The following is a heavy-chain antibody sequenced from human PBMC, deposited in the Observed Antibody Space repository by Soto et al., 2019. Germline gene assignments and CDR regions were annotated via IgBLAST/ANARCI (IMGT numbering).Heavy chain of an antibody. CDR3: AGGRIVVVGSRAYYGMDV. J-gene: IGHJ6*02. CDR2: IIPVFGLV. V-gene: IGHV1-69*01. Sequence: QVHLLLQSWAEVKTPGSSVKVSCKASGGTPSNSAISWVRQAPGQGLEWMWGIIPVFGLVKYAQNFQGRVTITADESTNTAYIELSSLRPEDTAVYYCAGGRIVVVGSRAYYGMDVWGQGTTVTVSS. CDR1: GGTPSNSA. D-gene: IGHD2-2*01.